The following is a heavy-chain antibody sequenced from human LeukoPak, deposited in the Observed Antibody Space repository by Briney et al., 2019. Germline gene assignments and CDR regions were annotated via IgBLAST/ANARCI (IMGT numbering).Heavy chain of an antibody. Sequence: SETLSLTCTGSGGSISIYYWNWIRQPAGKGLEWIGRIFTSGITNYDPSLKSRVTMSVDTSKNQFSLNLSSVTAADTAVYYCARESSGNYYNPLGYMDVWGKGTTVTVSS. CDR3: ARESSGNYYNPLGYMDV. CDR1: GGSISIYY. D-gene: IGHD3-10*01. J-gene: IGHJ6*03. CDR2: IFTSGIT. V-gene: IGHV4-4*07.